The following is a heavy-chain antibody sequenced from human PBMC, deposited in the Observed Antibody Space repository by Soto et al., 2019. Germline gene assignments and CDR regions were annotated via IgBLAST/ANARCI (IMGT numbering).Heavy chain of an antibody. CDR3: ARDQSSSSSFYYYYGMDV. D-gene: IGHD6-6*01. J-gene: IGHJ6*02. V-gene: IGHV1-2*04. CDR2: GGT. Sequence: GGTNYAQKFQGWVTMTRDTSISTAYMELSRLRSDDTAVYYCARDQSSSSSFYYYYGMDVWGQGTTVTVSS.